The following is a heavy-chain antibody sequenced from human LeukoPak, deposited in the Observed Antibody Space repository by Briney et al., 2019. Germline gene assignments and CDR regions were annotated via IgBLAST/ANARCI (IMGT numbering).Heavy chain of an antibody. V-gene: IGHV4-31*01. D-gene: IGHD6-19*01. CDR1: GGSINSGTYH. Sequence: SETLSLTCTVSGGSINSGTYHWSWIRQYPGKGLEWIGHISYGGTTYYNPSLKSQVTISLDTSRNRFSLKLNSVTAADTAVYYCASSKYSSGWYDDYWGQGTLVTVSS. CDR3: ASSKYSSGWYDDY. J-gene: IGHJ4*02. CDR2: ISYGGTT.